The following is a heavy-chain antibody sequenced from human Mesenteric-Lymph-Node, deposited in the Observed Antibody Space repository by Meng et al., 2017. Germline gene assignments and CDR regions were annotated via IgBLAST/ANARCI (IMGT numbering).Heavy chain of an antibody. V-gene: IGHV3-21*01. J-gene: IGHJ6*01. CDR1: GCTFSSYS. CDR3: AKDFDYYHPGTPTYNGMDV. CDR2: ISSSSSYI. D-gene: IGHD3-10*01. Sequence: SLMISCAASGCTFSSYSMNWVRQAPGKGLEWVSSISSSSSYIYYADSVKGPFTISRDNAKNALYLQMNSLSAEDTAVYYCAKDFDYYHPGTPTYNGMDVCGQAIT.